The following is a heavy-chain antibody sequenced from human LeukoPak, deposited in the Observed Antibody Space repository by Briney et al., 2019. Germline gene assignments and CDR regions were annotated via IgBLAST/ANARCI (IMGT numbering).Heavy chain of an antibody. D-gene: IGHD6-19*01. CDR3: ARDLRYSGWASRHDAFDI. CDR1: GYTFTGYY. CDR2: INPNSGGT. Sequence: ASVTVSCKASGYTFTGYYMHWVRQAPGQGLEWMGWINPNSGGTNYAQKFQGRVTMTRDTSISTAYMELSRLRSDDTAVYYCARDLRYSGWASRHDAFDIWGQGTMVTVSS. J-gene: IGHJ3*02. V-gene: IGHV1-2*02.